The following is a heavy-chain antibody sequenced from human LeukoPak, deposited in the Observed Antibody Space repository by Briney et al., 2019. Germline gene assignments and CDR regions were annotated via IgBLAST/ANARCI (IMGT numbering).Heavy chain of an antibody. CDR2: SSTSGSTI. J-gene: IGHJ3*02. CDR1: GFTFSDFH. V-gene: IGHV3-11*01. CDR3: ARERADALDI. Sequence: GGSLRLSCVASGFTFSDFHMCWIRQAPGKGLEWVSFSSTSGSTIFYADSVKGRFTISRDNAKNSLYLQMNSLRAEDTAVYYCARERADALDIWGPGTMVTVSS.